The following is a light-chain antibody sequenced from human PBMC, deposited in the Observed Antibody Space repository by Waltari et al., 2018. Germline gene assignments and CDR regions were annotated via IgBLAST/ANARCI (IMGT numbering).Light chain of an antibody. Sequence: QSVLTQPPSASGTPGQRVTISCSGSSSNIGSNYVYWYQQLPGTAPKLLIYRNNQRPSGVPDLFSGSNSGTSASLAMSGLRFEDEADYYCAAWDDSLSGWVFGGGTKLTVL. CDR1: SSNIGSNY. J-gene: IGLJ3*02. V-gene: IGLV1-47*01. CDR2: RNN. CDR3: AAWDDSLSGWV.